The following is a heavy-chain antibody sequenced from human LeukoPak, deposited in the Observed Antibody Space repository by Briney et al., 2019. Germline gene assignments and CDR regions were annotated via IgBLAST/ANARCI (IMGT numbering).Heavy chain of an antibody. CDR3: ARDPYSGNYGSYYYYYMDV. D-gene: IGHD3-22*01. Sequence: PGGSLRLSCIASGFTLSTSWMSWVRQAPGKGLEWVANINQDSSEKLYVDSVEGRFTISRDNAKNSLYLQINSLGPEDTAVYFCARDPYSGNYGSYYYYYMDVWGKGTTVTVSS. CDR2: INQDSSEK. V-gene: IGHV3-7*01. CDR1: GFTLSTSW. J-gene: IGHJ6*03.